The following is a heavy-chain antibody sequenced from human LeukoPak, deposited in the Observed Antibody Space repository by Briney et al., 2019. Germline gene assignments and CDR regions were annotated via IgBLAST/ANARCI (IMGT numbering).Heavy chain of an antibody. CDR1: GFTFSGSA. J-gene: IGHJ4*02. V-gene: IGHV3-73*01. CDR2: IRSKANSYAT. CDR3: TRYSGYYAFDY. D-gene: IGHD3-22*01. Sequence: GGPLTLSCAASGFTFSGSAMHWVRQASGKGLEWVGRIRSKANSYATAYAASVKGRFTISRDDSKNTAYLQMNSLKTEDTAVYYCTRYSGYYAFDYRGQGTLVTVS.